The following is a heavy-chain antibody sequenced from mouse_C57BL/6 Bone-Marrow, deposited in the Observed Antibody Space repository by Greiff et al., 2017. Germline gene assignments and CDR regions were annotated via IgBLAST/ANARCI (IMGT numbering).Heavy chain of an antibody. CDR1: GYTFTSYG. Sequence: VKVVASGAELARPGASVKLSCKASGYTFTSYGISWVKQRTGQGLEWIGEIYPRSGNTYYNEKFKGKATLTADKSSSTAYMELRSLTSEDSAVYFCARSGGNYSNWFAYWGQGTLVTVSA. CDR3: ARSGGNYSNWFAY. D-gene: IGHD2-5*01. V-gene: IGHV1-81*01. CDR2: IYPRSGNT. J-gene: IGHJ3*01.